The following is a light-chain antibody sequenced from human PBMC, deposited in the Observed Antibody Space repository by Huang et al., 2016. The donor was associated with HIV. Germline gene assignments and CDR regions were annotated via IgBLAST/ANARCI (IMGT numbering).Light chain of an antibody. CDR2: GAS. Sequence: ETVMTQSPATLSVSPGERATLSCRASQSVNSNLAWYQQKPGQAPRLLSFGASTRATGIPARFSGSKSGSEVTLTITSLQSEDFAVYYCQQYNNWPPWTFGQGTKVEIK. CDR1: QSVNSN. J-gene: IGKJ1*01. V-gene: IGKV3-15*01. CDR3: QQYNNWPPWT.